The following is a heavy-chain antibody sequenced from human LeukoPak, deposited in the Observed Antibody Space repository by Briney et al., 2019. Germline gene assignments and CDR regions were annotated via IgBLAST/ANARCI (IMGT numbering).Heavy chain of an antibody. D-gene: IGHD1-26*01. J-gene: IGHJ4*02. CDR3: ARASGSYYPVDY. Sequence: SETLSLTCSVSGGSISSYYWSWIRQPPGKGLEWIGDIYYSGSTNYNPSLKSRVTISVDTSKNQFSLKLSSVTAADTAVYYCARASGSYYPVDYWGQGTLVTVSS. CDR1: GGSISSYY. CDR2: IYYSGST. V-gene: IGHV4-59*08.